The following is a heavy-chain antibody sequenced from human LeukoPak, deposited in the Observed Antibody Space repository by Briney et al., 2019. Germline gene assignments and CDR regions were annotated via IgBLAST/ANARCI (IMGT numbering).Heavy chain of an antibody. V-gene: IGHV3-30-3*01. Sequence: GRSLRLSCAASGFTFSSYAMHWVRQAPGKGLEWVADISYDGSNKYYADSVKGRFTISRDNSKNTLCLQMNSLRADDTAVYYCARELLGITMVRGSQVFFNWFDPWGQGTLVTVSS. D-gene: IGHD3-10*01. CDR1: GFTFSSYA. CDR2: ISYDGSNK. CDR3: ARELLGITMVRGSQVFFNWFDP. J-gene: IGHJ5*02.